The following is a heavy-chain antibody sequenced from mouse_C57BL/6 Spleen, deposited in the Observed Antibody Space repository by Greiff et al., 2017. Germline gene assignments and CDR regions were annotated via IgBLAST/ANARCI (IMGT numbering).Heavy chain of an antibody. Sequence: QVQLQQPGAELVKPGASVKLSCKASGYTFTSYWMHWVKQRPGRGLEWIGRIDPNSGGTKYNEKFKSKATLTVDKPSSTAYMQLSSLTSEVSAVYYCARWGGTDRSYAMDYWGQGTSVTVSS. V-gene: IGHV1-72*01. D-gene: IGHD2-14*01. CDR1: GYTFTSYW. CDR2: IDPNSGGT. J-gene: IGHJ4*01. CDR3: ARWGGTDRSYAMDY.